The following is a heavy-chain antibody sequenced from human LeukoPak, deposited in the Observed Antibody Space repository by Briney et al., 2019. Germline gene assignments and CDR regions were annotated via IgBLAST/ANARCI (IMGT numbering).Heavy chain of an antibody. Sequence: GRFLRLSCAASGFTFSSYGMHWVRQAPGKGLEWVSAISGSGGSTYYADSVKGRFTISRDSSKNTLYLQMNSLRAEDTAVYYCAKDAPNFIRPYYFDYWGQGTLVTVSS. CDR2: ISGSGGST. J-gene: IGHJ4*02. CDR1: GFTFSSYG. V-gene: IGHV3-23*01. CDR3: AKDAPNFIRPYYFDY. D-gene: IGHD1-1*01.